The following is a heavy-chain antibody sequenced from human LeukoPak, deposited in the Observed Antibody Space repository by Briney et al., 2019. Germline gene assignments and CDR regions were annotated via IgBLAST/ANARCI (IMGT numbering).Heavy chain of an antibody. J-gene: IGHJ4*02. CDR1: GFTFSSYS. CDR3: ARDGGGPYYYDSSGYYYDYFDY. V-gene: IGHV3-48*01. Sequence: PGGSLRLSCAASGFTFSSYSMNWVRQAPGKGLEWVSYISSSSTNLYYADSVKSRFTISRDKAKNSLYLQMNSLRAEDTAVYYCARDGGGPYYYDSSGYYYDYFDYWGQGTLVTVSS. D-gene: IGHD3-22*01. CDR2: ISSSSTNL.